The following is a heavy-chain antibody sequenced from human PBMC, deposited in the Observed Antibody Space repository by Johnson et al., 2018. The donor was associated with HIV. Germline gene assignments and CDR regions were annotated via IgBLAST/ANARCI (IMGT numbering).Heavy chain of an antibody. V-gene: IGHV3-66*01. J-gene: IGHJ3*01. CDR3: ARDQGIAARPGWFDV. Sequence: MQLVESGGGLAKPAWSPRLSCAASQFTVSSNYMSWVRQAPGKGLEWVSAIYSGGSTYYTDSVKGRFTVSRDSSKNKLYLQMNSLRADDSAVYFCARDQGIAARPGWFDVWGQGTLVTVSS. D-gene: IGHD6-6*01. CDR1: QFTVSSNY. CDR2: IYSGGST.